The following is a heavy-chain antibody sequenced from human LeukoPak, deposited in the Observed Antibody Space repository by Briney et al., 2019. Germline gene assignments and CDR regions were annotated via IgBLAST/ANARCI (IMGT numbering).Heavy chain of an antibody. J-gene: IGHJ5*02. CDR2: IWNDASNK. CDR3: ARDLAAGGTWFDP. Sequence: PGRSLRLSCAASGFNLSRNGMHWVRQAPGKGLEWVAVIWNDASNKYYADSVKGRFTISRDNSKNTLYLQMNSLRAEDTAVYYCARDLAAGGTWFDPWGQGTLVTVSS. D-gene: IGHD6-13*01. V-gene: IGHV3-33*01. CDR1: GFNLSRNG.